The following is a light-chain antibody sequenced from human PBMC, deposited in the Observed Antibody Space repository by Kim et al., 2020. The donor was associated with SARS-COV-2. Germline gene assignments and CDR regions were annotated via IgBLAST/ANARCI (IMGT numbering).Light chain of an antibody. CDR1: RSDVGGYNY. V-gene: IGLV2-11*01. Sequence: GQSATISYTGTRSDVGGYNYVSWYQQHPGRAHKLMIYDVSKRPSGVPDRFSGSKSGNTASLTISGLQAEDEADYYCCSYAGSYIWVFGGGTQLTVL. J-gene: IGLJ3*02. CDR2: DVS. CDR3: CSYAGSYIWV.